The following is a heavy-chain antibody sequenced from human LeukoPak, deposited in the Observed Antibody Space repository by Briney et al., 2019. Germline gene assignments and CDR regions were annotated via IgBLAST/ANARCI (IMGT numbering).Heavy chain of an antibody. V-gene: IGHV1-18*01. J-gene: IGHJ3*02. CDR1: GYTFTNYG. CDR2: ISVYNGNT. D-gene: IGHD5-12*01. CDR3: ARVAGVATMMDAFDI. Sequence: ASVKVSFKASGYTFTNYGISWVRQAPGQGGEGRGGISVYNGNTNYAQNLQGRVTITTDTSTTTAYMELRRLRSDDTAVYYCARVAGVATMMDAFDIWGQGTMVTVSS.